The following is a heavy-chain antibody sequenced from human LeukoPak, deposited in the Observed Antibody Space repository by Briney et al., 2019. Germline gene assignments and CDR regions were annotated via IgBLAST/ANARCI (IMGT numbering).Heavy chain of an antibody. CDR1: GDTFTGYY. Sequence: ASVKVSCKASGDTFTGYYVHWVRQAPGQGLEWMGWINPNSGGTNYAQKFQGRVTMTRDTSISTAYMELSRLRSDDTAVYYCARGGGYYGSGSYYPDAFDIWGQGTMVTVSS. CDR3: ARGGGYYGSGSYYPDAFDI. J-gene: IGHJ3*02. V-gene: IGHV1-2*02. D-gene: IGHD3-10*01. CDR2: INPNSGGT.